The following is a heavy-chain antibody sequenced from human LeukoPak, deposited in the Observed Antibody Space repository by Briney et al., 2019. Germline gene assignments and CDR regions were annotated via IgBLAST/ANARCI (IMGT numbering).Heavy chain of an antibody. Sequence: GGSLRLSCAASGFTFSSYAMSWVRQAPGRGLVWVSRIASDGGSTTYADSVKGRFSISRDNAKNTLYLQMNSLRVEDTAVYYCARGRPHGNDYWGQGTLVTVSS. CDR1: GFTFSSYA. J-gene: IGHJ4*02. V-gene: IGHV3-74*01. CDR3: ARGRPHGNDY. D-gene: IGHD4-23*01. CDR2: IASDGGST.